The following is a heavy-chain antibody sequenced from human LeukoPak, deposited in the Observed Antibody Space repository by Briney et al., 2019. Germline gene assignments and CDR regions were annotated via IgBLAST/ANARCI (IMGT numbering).Heavy chain of an antibody. V-gene: IGHV4-34*01. CDR3: ARHLASFIVAPTRYFDL. CDR1: GGSFSGYY. Sequence: SETLSLTCAVYGGSFSGYYWSWIRQPPGKGLEWIGEINHSGSTNYNPSLKSRVTISVDTSKNQFSLKLSSVTAADTAVYYCARHLASFIVAPTRYFDLWGRGTLVTVSS. D-gene: IGHD3-22*01. CDR2: INHSGST. J-gene: IGHJ2*01.